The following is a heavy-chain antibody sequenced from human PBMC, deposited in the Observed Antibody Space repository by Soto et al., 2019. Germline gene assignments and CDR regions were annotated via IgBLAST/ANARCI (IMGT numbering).Heavy chain of an antibody. CDR1: GYSIRGNY. CDR2: INPNSSGT. D-gene: IGHD3-22*01. J-gene: IGHJ6*02. CDR3: PRDLILDCPDNYARVG. V-gene: IGHV1-2*02. Sequence: ASVKVSCKASGYSIRGNYIHWVRQNPGQGLEWMGWINPNSSGTVYAQKFQGRATMNRDTSLTTVSMQLNRLTPDDQAVYYCPRDLILDCPDNYARVGCVQGTTVTVSS.